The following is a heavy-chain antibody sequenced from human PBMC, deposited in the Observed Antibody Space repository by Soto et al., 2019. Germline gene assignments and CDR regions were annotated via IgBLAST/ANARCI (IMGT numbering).Heavy chain of an antibody. CDR1: GFTFSSSP. Sequence: QVQLVESGGGVVQPGRSLRLSCEASGFTFSSSPMHWVRQAPGKGLEWVAVISYDGIIKVYADSVQGRFTISRDISKNTLYLQMNSLTTKDTAVYYCVRDKIRCPPDYCDDWGQGTLVTVAS. CDR2: ISYDGIIK. J-gene: IGHJ4*02. CDR3: VRDKIRCPPDYCDD. V-gene: IGHV3-30-3*01.